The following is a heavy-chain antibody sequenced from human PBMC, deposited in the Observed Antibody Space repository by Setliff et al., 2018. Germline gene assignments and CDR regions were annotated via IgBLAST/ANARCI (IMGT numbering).Heavy chain of an antibody. Sequence: GGSLRLSCAASGFTFSTYEMNWVRQAPGKGLEWVSYISSDGSTTHYADSVKGRFTISRDDAKNSLYLQMNSLRVEGTAVYYCVRDYKWGFDYWGQGARVTVSS. V-gene: IGHV3-48*03. CDR3: VRDYKWGFDY. J-gene: IGHJ4*02. D-gene: IGHD1-1*01. CDR1: GFTFSTYE. CDR2: ISSDGSTT.